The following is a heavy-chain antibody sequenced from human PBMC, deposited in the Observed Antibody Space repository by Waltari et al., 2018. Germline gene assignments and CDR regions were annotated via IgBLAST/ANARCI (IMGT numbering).Heavy chain of an antibody. CDR2: IDGSGGTT. D-gene: IGHD4-17*01. J-gene: IGHJ4*02. Sequence: EVQLLESGGGLTQPGGSLRLSCATSGFTFSTYAMSWVRQAPGKGLEWVSVIDGSGGTTYYAEDVKGRFTISRDDSKNTVYLQMNSLRVEDTAVYYCARFRSSTVTAVANYWGQGTLVIVSS. V-gene: IGHV3-23*01. CDR3: ARFRSSTVTAVANY. CDR1: GFTFSTYA.